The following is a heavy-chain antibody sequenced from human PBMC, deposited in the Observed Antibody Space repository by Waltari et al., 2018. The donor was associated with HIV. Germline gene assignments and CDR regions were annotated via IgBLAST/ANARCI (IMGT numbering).Heavy chain of an antibody. V-gene: IGHV7-4-1*02. CDR2: INTNTGNP. D-gene: IGHD1-1*01. CDR3: ARGDWNVGGWFDP. J-gene: IGHJ5*02. Sequence: SGYTFTSHAMNWVRQAPGQGLEWMGWINTNTGNPTYAQGFTGRFVFSLDTSVSTAYLQISSLKAEDTAVYYCARGDWNVGGWFDPWGQGTLVTVSS. CDR1: GYTFTSHA.